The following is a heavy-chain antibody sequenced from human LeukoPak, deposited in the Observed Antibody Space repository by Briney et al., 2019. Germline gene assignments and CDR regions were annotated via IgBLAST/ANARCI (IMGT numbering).Heavy chain of an antibody. Sequence: ASVKVSYKASGGTFSSYAISWVRQAPGQGLEWMGRIIPIFGTANYAQKFQGRVTITTDESTSTAYMELSSLRSEDTAVYYCARAYGSGSYYFWFDPWGQGTLVTVSS. V-gene: IGHV1-69*05. CDR2: IIPIFGTA. CDR1: GGTFSSYA. D-gene: IGHD3-10*01. CDR3: ARAYGSGSYYFWFDP. J-gene: IGHJ5*02.